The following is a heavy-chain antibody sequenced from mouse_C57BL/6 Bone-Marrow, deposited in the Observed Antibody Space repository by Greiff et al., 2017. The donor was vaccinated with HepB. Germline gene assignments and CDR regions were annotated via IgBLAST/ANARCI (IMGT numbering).Heavy chain of an antibody. J-gene: IGHJ4*01. CDR3: ARWLAISYAMDY. CDR1: GYTFTSYW. CDR2: IYPSDSET. V-gene: IGHV1-61*01. D-gene: IGHD2-2*01. Sequence: VQLQQPGAELVRPGSSVKLSCKASGYTFTSYWMDWVKQRPGQGLEWIGNIYPSDSETHYNQKFKDKATLTVDKSSSTAYMQLSSLTSEDSAVYYCARWLAISYAMDYWGQGTSVTVSS.